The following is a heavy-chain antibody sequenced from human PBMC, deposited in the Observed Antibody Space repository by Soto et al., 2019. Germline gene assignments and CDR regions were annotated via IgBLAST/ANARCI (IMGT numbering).Heavy chain of an antibody. J-gene: IGHJ6*02. V-gene: IGHV4-39*01. D-gene: IGHD3-9*01. CDR1: GGSISSSIYY. CDR2: IYYSGST. CDR3: ASGYDILTGYPRGDYYGMDV. Sequence: PSETLSLTCTVSGGSISSSIYYWGWIRQPPGKGLEWIGSIYYSGSTYYNPSLKSRVTISVDTSKNQFSLKLSSVTAADTAVYHCASGYDILTGYPRGDYYGMDVWGQGTTVTVSS.